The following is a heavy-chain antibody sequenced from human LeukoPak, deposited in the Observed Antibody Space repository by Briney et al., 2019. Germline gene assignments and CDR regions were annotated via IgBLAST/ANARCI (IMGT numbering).Heavy chain of an antibody. D-gene: IGHD2-2*01. CDR2: IIPILDIA. Sequence: ASVKVSCKASGGTFSSYAITWVRQAPGQGLEWMGRIIPILDIANYAQKFQGRVTITADESTSTGYMELSSLRSEDTAVYYCATERIVVVPAAPSGYWGQGTLVTVSS. J-gene: IGHJ4*02. CDR3: ATERIVVVPAAPSGY. V-gene: IGHV1-69*04. CDR1: GGTFSSYA.